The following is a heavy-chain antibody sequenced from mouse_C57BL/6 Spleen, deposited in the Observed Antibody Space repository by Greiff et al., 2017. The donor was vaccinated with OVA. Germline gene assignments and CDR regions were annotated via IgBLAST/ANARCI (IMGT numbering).Heavy chain of an antibody. Sequence: VQLQQSGAELVKPGASVKMSCKASGYTFTSYWITWVKQRPGQGLEWIGDIYPGSGSTNYNEKFKSKATLTVDTSSSQAYMQLSSLTSEDSAVYYGASAYGSSPAWFAYWGQGTLVTVSA. V-gene: IGHV1-55*01. CDR2: IYPGSGST. CDR1: GYTFTSYW. J-gene: IGHJ3*01. D-gene: IGHD1-1*01. CDR3: ASAYGSSPAWFAY.